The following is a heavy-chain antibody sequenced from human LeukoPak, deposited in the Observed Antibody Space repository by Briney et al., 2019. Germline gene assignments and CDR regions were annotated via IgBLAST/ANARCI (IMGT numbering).Heavy chain of an antibody. D-gene: IGHD3-9*01. CDR2: ISYDGSNK. CDR3: AKDLRPGLRYFDWLPDY. CDR1: GFTFSSYS. J-gene: IGHJ4*02. Sequence: GGSLRLSCAASGFTFSSYSMNWVRQAPGKGLEWVAVISYDGSNKYYADSVKGRFTISRDNSKNTLYLQMNSLRAEDTAVYYCAKDLRPGLRYFDWLPDYWGQGTLVTVSS. V-gene: IGHV3-30*18.